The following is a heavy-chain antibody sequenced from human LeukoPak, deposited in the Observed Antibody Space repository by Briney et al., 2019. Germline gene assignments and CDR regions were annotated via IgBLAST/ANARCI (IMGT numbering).Heavy chain of an antibody. CDR1: GFTFSSYA. V-gene: IGHV3-23*01. D-gene: IGHD3-10*01. Sequence: PGGSLRLSCAASGFTFSSYAMSWVRQAPGKGLEWVSAISGSGGSTYYADSVKGRFTISRDNSKNTLYLQMNSLRAEDTAVYYCAKATYYYGSVTPFDPWGQGTLVTVSS. J-gene: IGHJ5*02. CDR2: ISGSGGST. CDR3: AKATYYYGSVTPFDP.